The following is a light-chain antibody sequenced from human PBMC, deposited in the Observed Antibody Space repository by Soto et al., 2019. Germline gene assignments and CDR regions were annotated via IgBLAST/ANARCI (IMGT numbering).Light chain of an antibody. V-gene: IGLV2-23*02. J-gene: IGLJ1*01. Sequence: QSALTQPASVSGSPGQSITISCTGTSSDVGSYNLVSWYQQHPGKAPKLMIYEVSKRPSGVSNRFSGSKSGNTASLTISGLQAEDEADHYCCSYAGSSTFLYVFGTGTKVTVL. CDR2: EVS. CDR1: SSDVGSYNL. CDR3: CSYAGSSTFLYV.